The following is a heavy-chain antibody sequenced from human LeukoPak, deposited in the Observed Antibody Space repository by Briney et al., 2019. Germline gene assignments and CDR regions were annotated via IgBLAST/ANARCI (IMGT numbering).Heavy chain of an antibody. Sequence: SETLSLTCTVSGGSISSYYWSWIRQPPGKGLECIGYIYYSGSTNYNPSLKSRVTISVDTSKNQFSLKLSSVTAADTAVYYCARKRFGANWFDPWDQGTLVTVSS. CDR3: ARKRFGANWFDP. J-gene: IGHJ5*02. D-gene: IGHD3-10*01. CDR2: IYYSGST. V-gene: IGHV4-59*01. CDR1: GGSISSYY.